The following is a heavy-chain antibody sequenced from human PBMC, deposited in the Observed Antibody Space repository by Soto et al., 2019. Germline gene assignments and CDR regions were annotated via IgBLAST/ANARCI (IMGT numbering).Heavy chain of an antibody. D-gene: IGHD6-19*01. CDR2: IYYSGST. CDR1: GGSISSSSYY. CDR3: ARLAVAGPYYFDY. J-gene: IGHJ4*02. Sequence: QLQLQESGPGLVKPSETLSLTCTVSGGSISSSSYYWGWIRQPPGKGLEWIGSIYYSGSTYYNPSLKSRVTISVDTSKNQFSLKLSSVTAGDTAVYYCARLAVAGPYYFDYWGQGTLVTVSS. V-gene: IGHV4-39*01.